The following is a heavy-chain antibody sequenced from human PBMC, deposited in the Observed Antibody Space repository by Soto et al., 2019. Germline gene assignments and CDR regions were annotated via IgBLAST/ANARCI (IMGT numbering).Heavy chain of an antibody. Sequence: PVGALRLSCAASVFRFSLFWMSCVRQTPGKWLEWVANINEDGSEKFFADSVKGRFSISRDNAKNSLSLQMNSPTADDTAVYYCASTGWTQYQYYFDYLGERPLVSVSP. V-gene: IGHV3-7*03. CDR2: INEDGSEK. D-gene: IGHD3-16*01. CDR1: VFRFSLFW. J-gene: IGHJ4*02. CDR3: ASTGWTQYQYYFDY.